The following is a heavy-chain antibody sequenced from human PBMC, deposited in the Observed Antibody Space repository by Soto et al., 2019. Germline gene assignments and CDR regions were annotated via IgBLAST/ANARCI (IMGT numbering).Heavy chain of an antibody. Sequence: SETLSLTCTVSGGSISSGDYYWSWIRQPPGKGLEWIGYIYYSGSTYYNPSLKSRVTISVDTSKNQFSLKLSSVTAADTAVYYCARGPPFNYYYGMDVWGQGTTVTVSS. CDR3: ARGPPFNYYYGMDV. D-gene: IGHD3-16*01. CDR1: GGSISSGDYY. CDR2: IYYSGST. V-gene: IGHV4-30-4*01. J-gene: IGHJ6*02.